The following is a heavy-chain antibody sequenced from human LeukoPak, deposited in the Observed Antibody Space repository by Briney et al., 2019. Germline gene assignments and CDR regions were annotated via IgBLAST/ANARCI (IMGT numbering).Heavy chain of an antibody. J-gene: IGHJ3*02. V-gene: IGHV3-7*03. Sequence: GGSLRLSCAASGFTFSTFWMNWVRRAPGKGLEWVANIKQDGSEKFYVDSVKGRFTISRDNAKNSLFLQMNSLRAEDTAVYYCARDFNYNYCAFGIWGQGAMVTVSS. CDR3: ARDFNYNYCAFGI. CDR1: GFTFSTFW. D-gene: IGHD1-7*01. CDR2: IKQDGSEK.